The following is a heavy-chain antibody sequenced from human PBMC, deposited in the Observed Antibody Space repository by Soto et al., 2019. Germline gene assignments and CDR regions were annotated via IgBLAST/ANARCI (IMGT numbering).Heavy chain of an antibody. CDR2: ILSKAGNYAT. CDR1: GFIFSGSA. Sequence: EVQLVESGGGLVQPGGSLKLSFEASGFIFSGSAVHWARQASGKGLEWVGRILSKAGNYATAYPASMKGRFTISRDDSENTAFLQMNSLKTEDTAVYYCIRGGSPYYYDYWGQGTLVAVSS. V-gene: IGHV3-73*01. CDR3: IRGGSPYYYDY. J-gene: IGHJ4*02.